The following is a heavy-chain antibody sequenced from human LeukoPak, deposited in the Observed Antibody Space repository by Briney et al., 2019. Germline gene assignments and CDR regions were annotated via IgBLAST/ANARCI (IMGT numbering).Heavy chain of an antibody. CDR1: GFTFSSYS. CDR2: ISSSSNTI. CDR3: ARDRLMAH. V-gene: IGHV3-48*01. J-gene: IGHJ4*02. D-gene: IGHD3-16*01. Sequence: PRGSLRLSCAASGFTFSSYSMNWVRQAPEKVLEWVSYISSSSNTIYYADSVKGRFTISRDNAKNSLYLQMNSLRAEDTAVYYCARDRLMAHWGQGTLVTVSS.